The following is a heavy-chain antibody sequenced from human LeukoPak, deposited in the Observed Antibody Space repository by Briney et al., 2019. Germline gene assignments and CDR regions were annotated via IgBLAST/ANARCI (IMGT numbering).Heavy chain of an antibody. CDR2: MYTSGST. Sequence: SETLSLTCTVSGGSISNYYWSWIRQPAGKGLEWIGHMYTSGSTSYNPSLKSRVTMSIDTPKNQFSLKLSSVTAADTAVYFRAREYSTSLDSWGQGTLVTVSS. CDR1: GGSISNYY. D-gene: IGHD6-6*01. CDR3: AREYSTSLDS. J-gene: IGHJ5*01. V-gene: IGHV4-4*07.